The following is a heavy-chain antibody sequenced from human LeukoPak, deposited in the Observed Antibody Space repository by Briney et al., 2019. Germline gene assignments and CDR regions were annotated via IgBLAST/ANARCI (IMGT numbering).Heavy chain of an antibody. CDR3: AKGYYMDV. CDR2: INTDASST. J-gene: IGHJ6*03. CDR1: GFTFSSYW. V-gene: IGHV3-74*01. Sequence: PGGSLRLSCAASGFTFSSYWMHWVRQAPGKGLVWVSHINTDASSTSYADSVKGRFTISRDNAKNTLYLQTNSLTAEDTAVYYCAKGYYMDVWGKGTTVTVSS.